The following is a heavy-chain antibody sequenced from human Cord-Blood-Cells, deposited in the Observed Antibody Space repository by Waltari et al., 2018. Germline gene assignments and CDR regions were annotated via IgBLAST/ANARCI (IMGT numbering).Heavy chain of an antibody. D-gene: IGHD1-26*01. CDR1: GYTFTSYY. Sequence: QVQLVQSGAEVKKPGASVKVSCKASGYTFTSYYMHWVRQAPGQGLEWMGIINPSGGSTSDEKKFQGRVTMTRDTSTSTVYMELGSLRSEDTAVYYCARAPGKGGSSWDYWGQGTLVTVSS. CDR2: INPSGGST. CDR3: ARAPGKGGSSWDY. V-gene: IGHV1-46*01. J-gene: IGHJ4*02.